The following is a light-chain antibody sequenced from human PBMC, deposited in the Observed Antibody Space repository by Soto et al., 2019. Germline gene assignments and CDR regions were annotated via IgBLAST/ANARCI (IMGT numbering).Light chain of an antibody. CDR3: QHLRT. V-gene: IGKV1-5*01. Sequence: DIQMTQSPSTLSASVGXRVTITCRASQNINNWVAWYQQKPGKAPKFLIYDASTLASGVPSRFSGSGFGTEFSLTISSLQPDDSGSYYCQHLRTFCQGTKVDIK. CDR1: QNINNW. CDR2: DAS. J-gene: IGKJ1*01.